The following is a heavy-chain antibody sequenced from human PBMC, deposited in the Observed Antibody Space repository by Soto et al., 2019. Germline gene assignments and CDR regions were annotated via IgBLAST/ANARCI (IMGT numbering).Heavy chain of an antibody. CDR3: ARDRSGYYDSIDAFDI. CDR1: GGSISSYY. J-gene: IGHJ3*02. V-gene: IGHV4-59*01. D-gene: IGHD3-22*01. CDR2: IYYSGST. Sequence: ETLSLTCTVSGGSISSYYWSWIRQPPGKGLEWIGYIYYSGSTNYNPSLKSRVTISVDTSKNQFSLKLSSVTAADTAVYYCARDRSGYYDSIDAFDIWGQGTMVTVSS.